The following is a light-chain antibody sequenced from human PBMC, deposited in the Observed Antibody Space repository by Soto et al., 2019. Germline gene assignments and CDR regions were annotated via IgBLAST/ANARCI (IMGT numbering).Light chain of an antibody. J-gene: IGLJ1*01. Sequence: QSVLTQPASVSGSPGQSITISCTGTSSDVGGYNYVSWYQQHPGKAPKLMIYDVSNRPSGVSNLFSGSKSGNTASLTISGLQAEDEADYYCSSYTSSSTPLNVFGTGTKVTVL. CDR1: SSDVGGYNY. CDR2: DVS. V-gene: IGLV2-14*01. CDR3: SSYTSSSTPLNV.